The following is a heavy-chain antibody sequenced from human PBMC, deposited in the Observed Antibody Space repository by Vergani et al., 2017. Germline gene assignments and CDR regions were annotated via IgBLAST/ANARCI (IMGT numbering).Heavy chain of an antibody. CDR1: GDSMNTYY. V-gene: IGHV4-59*01. CDR2: IYDSGDT. J-gene: IGHJ4*02. CDR3: ARGALWWLRQIDS. Sequence: QVQLQESGPGLVKPSETLSLTCSVSGDSMNTYYWTWIRQPPGKGLEWIGYIYDSGDTKYNPPLRSRGTMSLDTSKHQSSLNLYSVTAADTAVYYCARGALWWLRQIDSWGQGTLGTVSS. D-gene: IGHD2-21*01.